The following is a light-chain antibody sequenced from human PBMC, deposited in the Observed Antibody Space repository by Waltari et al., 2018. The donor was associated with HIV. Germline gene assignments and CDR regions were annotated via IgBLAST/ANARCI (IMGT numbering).Light chain of an antibody. V-gene: IGLV1-40*01. Sequence: QSVLTQPPSVSGAPGQRVTISCTGSSSNIGAGYDVHWYQQLPGTAPKLLIYGKSNRPSGVPARFSGSKSGTSASRAITGLQAEDDADYYCQSHDTSLAGPCVFGTGTKVTVL. CDR2: GKS. CDR3: QSHDTSLAGPCV. CDR1: SSNIGAGYD. J-gene: IGLJ1*01.